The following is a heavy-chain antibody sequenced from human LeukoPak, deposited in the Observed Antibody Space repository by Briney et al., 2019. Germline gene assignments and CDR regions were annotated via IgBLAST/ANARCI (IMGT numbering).Heavy chain of an antibody. Sequence: GGSLRLSCSASGFTFSSYAMHWVRQAPGKGLEYVSAIRTNGVSTYYADSVKGRFTISRDNSKNTLYLQMNSLRAEDTAVYYCARFPSSVYSHPLDYWGQGTLVTVSS. CDR3: ARFPSSVYSHPLDY. D-gene: IGHD5/OR15-5a*01. J-gene: IGHJ4*02. CDR1: GFTFSSYA. V-gene: IGHV3-64*04. CDR2: IRTNGVST.